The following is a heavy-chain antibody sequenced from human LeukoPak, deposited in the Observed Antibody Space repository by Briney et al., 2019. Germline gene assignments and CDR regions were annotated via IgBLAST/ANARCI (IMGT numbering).Heavy chain of an antibody. D-gene: IGHD2-15*01. J-gene: IGHJ5*02. CDR3: ARVYEYCSGGSCFGGLWFDP. V-gene: IGHV1-69*13. Sequence: SVKVSCKASGYTFTSYAISWVRQAPGQGLEWMGGIIPIFGTANYAQKFQGRVTITADESTSTAYMELSSLRCEDTAVYYCARVYEYCSGGSCFGGLWFDPWGEGTLVTVSS. CDR1: GYTFTSYA. CDR2: IIPIFGTA.